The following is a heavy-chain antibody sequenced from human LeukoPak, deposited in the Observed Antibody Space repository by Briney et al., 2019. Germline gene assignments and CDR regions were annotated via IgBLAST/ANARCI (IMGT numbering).Heavy chain of an antibody. CDR3: ARTSPLAARRPNYYYMDV. CDR1: GYSFTSYW. J-gene: IGHJ6*03. D-gene: IGHD6-6*01. V-gene: IGHV5-51*01. Sequence: GESLKISCKGSGYSFTSYWIGWVRQMPGKGLEWMGIIYPGDSDTRYSPSFQGQVTISADKSISTAYLQWSSLKASDTAVYYCARTSPLAARRPNYYYMDVWGKGTTVTVSS. CDR2: IYPGDSDT.